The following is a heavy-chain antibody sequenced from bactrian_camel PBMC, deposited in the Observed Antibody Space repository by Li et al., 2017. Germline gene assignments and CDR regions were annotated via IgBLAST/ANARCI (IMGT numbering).Heavy chain of an antibody. CDR2: MDGDGRK. Sequence: HVQLVESGGGSVQAGGSLRLSCAASGFTGSSHCMGWFRQIVGKEREEVAEMDGDGRKRYASTMQGRFSISKDNTRSTLYLQMNNLTPDDTGKYFCAAGEPRGGSCLLEYSDYWGLGTQVTVS. D-gene: IGHD7*01. V-gene: IGHV3S26*01. CDR3: AAGEPRGGSCLLEYSDY. J-gene: IGHJ4*01. CDR1: GFTGSSHC.